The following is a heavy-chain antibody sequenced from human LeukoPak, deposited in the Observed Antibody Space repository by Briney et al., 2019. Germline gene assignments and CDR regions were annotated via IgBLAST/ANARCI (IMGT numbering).Heavy chain of an antibody. V-gene: IGHV3-11*01. CDR2: ISSSGSTI. CDR3: ARDGVAAIFGATGYFDY. CDR1: GFTFSDYY. Sequence: GGSLRLSCAASGFTFSDYYMSWIRQAPGKGLEWVSYISSSGSTIHYADSVKGRFTISRDNAKNSLYLQMNSLGAEDTAVYYCARDGVAAIFGATGYFDYWGQGTLVTVSS. J-gene: IGHJ4*02. D-gene: IGHD2-15*01.